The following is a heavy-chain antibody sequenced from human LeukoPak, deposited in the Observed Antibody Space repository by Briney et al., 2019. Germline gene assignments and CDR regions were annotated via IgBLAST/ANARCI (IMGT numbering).Heavy chain of an antibody. CDR1: GYTFTSYG. Sequence: GASVKVSCKASGYTFTSYGISWVRQAPGQGLEWMGWISAYNGNTNYAQKLQGRVTMTTDTSTSTAYMELRSLRSDDTAVYYCASDGDIEVVPAAPYYYYYGMDVWGQGTTVTVSS. D-gene: IGHD2-2*01. J-gene: IGHJ6*02. V-gene: IGHV1-18*01. CDR2: ISAYNGNT. CDR3: ASDGDIEVVPAAPYYYYYGMDV.